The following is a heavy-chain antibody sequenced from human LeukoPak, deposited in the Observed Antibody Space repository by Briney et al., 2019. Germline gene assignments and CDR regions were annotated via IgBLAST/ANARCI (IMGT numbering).Heavy chain of an antibody. Sequence: GASVKVSCKASGYTFTGYYMHWVRQAPGQGLEWMGWINPNSGGTNYAQKFQGRVTMTRDTSISTAYIELSRLRSDDTAVYYCARDMGDGYNPPFDYWGQGTLVTVSS. CDR3: ARDMGDGYNPPFDY. J-gene: IGHJ4*02. V-gene: IGHV1-2*02. CDR1: GYTFTGYY. D-gene: IGHD5-24*01. CDR2: INPNSGGT.